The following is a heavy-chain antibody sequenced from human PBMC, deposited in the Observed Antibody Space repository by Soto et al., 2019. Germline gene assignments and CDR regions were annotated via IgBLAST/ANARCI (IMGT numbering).Heavy chain of an antibody. CDR1: GGSISSSSYY. J-gene: IGHJ4*02. Sequence: SETLSLTCTVSGGSISSSSYYWGWIRQPPGKGLEWIGSIYYSGSTYYNPSLKSRVTISVDTSKNQFSLKLSSVTAADTAVYYCARHQDSSGYLFDYWGQGTLVTVSS. V-gene: IGHV4-39*01. D-gene: IGHD3-22*01. CDR2: IYYSGST. CDR3: ARHQDSSGYLFDY.